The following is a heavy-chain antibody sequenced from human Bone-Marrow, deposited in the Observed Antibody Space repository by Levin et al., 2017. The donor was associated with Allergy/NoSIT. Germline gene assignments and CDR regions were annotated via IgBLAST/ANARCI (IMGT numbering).Heavy chain of an antibody. CDR1: GGTFSSYA. Sequence: GASVKVSCKASGGTFSSYAISWVRQAPGQGLEWMGGIIPIFGTANYAQKFQGRVTITADESTSTAYMELSSLRSEDTAVYYCARLGYCSGGSCYTPTNFDYWGQGTLVTVSS. V-gene: IGHV1-69*13. D-gene: IGHD2-15*01. CDR3: ARLGYCSGGSCYTPTNFDY. CDR2: IIPIFGTA. J-gene: IGHJ4*02.